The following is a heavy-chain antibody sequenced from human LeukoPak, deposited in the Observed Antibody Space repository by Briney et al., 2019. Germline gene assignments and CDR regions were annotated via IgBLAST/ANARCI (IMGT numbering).Heavy chain of an antibody. D-gene: IGHD3-10*01. CDR1: GFTFSSYW. V-gene: IGHV3-74*01. Sequence: GGSLRLSCAASGFTFSSYWMHWVRQGPGKGLVWVSRINSDGSSTSYADSVKGRFTISRDNAKNTLYLQMNSLRAEDTAVYYCARAIGGENYYGSGSYYPHWFDPWGQGTLVTVSS. CDR3: ARAIGGENYYGSGSYYPHWFDP. CDR2: INSDGSST. J-gene: IGHJ5*02.